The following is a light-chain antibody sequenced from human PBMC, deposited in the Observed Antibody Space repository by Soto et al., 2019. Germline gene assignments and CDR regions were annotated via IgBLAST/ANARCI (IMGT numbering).Light chain of an antibody. Sequence: QSALTQPASVSGSPGQSITVSCTGTSSDIGGYNYVSWYQHHPGKAPQLIIYEVNLRPSGVSDRFSASKSGATASLTISGLQAGDEADYYCCSYSTSNTHNYVFGTGTKVTVL. CDR1: SSDIGGYNY. J-gene: IGLJ1*01. V-gene: IGLV2-14*01. CDR3: CSYSTSNTHNYV. CDR2: EVN.